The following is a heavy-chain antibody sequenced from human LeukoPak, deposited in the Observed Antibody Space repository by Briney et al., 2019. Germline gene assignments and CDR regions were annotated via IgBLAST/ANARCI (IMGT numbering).Heavy chain of an antibody. V-gene: IGHV3-66*01. D-gene: IGHD6-13*01. J-gene: IGHJ4*02. CDR3: AGRRKEAAAYDH. CDR1: GFTVSTNY. Sequence: LGGSLRLSCAASGFTVSTNYMSWVRLAPGKGLEWVSLLHSDGNKYYAESVKGRLTISTDNSKNTLYLQMNSLRVEDTAVYYCAGRRKEAAAYDHWGQGTLVTVSS. CDR2: LHSDGNK.